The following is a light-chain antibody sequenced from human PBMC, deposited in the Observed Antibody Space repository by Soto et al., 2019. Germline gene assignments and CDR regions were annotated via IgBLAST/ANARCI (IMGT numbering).Light chain of an antibody. CDR3: AAWDDSLNGL. V-gene: IGLV1-44*01. Sequence: QSVLTQPPSASGTPGQRVTISCSGSSSNIGSHAVNWYQQLPRTAPKLLIYSNNQRPSGVPDRFSGSKSGTSASLAISGLQSEDEADYYCAAWDDSLNGLFGTGTKVTVL. CDR1: SSNIGSHA. J-gene: IGLJ1*01. CDR2: SNN.